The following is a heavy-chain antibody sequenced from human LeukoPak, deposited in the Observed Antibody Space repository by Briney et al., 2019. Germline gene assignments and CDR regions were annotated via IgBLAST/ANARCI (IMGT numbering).Heavy chain of an antibody. J-gene: IGHJ4*02. CDR1: GFTFSDYN. CDR2: IKQDGSEK. Sequence: GGSLRLSCAASGFTFSDYNMRWIRQAPGKGLEWVANIKQDGSEKYYVDSVKGRFTISRDNAKSSLYLQMNSLRAEDTAVYYCAREPYYYDSSGYYYWGQGTLVTVSS. D-gene: IGHD3-22*01. CDR3: AREPYYYDSSGYYY. V-gene: IGHV3-7*01.